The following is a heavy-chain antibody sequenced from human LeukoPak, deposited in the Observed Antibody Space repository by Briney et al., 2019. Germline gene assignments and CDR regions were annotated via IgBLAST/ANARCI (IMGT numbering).Heavy chain of an antibody. CDR3: ARVYTGSSWDYYYYMDV. D-gene: IGHD6-13*01. V-gene: IGHV4-34*01. CDR2: ISHSGST. CDR1: GGSFSGYY. J-gene: IGHJ6*03. Sequence: SETLSLTCAVYGGSFSGYYWTWIRQPPGKGLEWIGEISHSGSTNYNPSLKSRVTISVDTSKNQFSLRLSSVTAADTALYYCARVYTGSSWDYYYYMDVWGKGTTVTVSS.